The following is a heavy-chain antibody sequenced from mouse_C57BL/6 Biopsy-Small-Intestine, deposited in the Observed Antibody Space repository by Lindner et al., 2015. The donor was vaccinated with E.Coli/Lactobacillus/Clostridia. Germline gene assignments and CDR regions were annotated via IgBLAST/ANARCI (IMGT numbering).Heavy chain of an antibody. D-gene: IGHD2-5*01. CDR3: ARSKDYSNGFGY. CDR1: GYSFIGYY. J-gene: IGHJ3*01. CDR2: IDPSDNYT. Sequence: VQLQESGPELVKPGASVKISCKASGYSFIGYYMYWVKQSPEKSLEWIGEIDPSDNYTHYTQNFKGKATLTVDKSSNTAYMQLSSLTSEDSAVYYCARSKDYSNGFGYWGQGTLVTVSA. V-gene: IGHV1-42*01.